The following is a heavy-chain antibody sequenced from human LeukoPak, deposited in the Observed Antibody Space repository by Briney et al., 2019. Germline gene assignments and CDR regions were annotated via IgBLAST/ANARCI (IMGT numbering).Heavy chain of an antibody. J-gene: IGHJ4*02. Sequence: PGGSLRLSCAASGFTFSSYGMHWVRQAPGKGLEWVAFIRYDGSNKYYADSVKGRFTISRDNSKNTLYLQMNSLRAEDTAVYYCAKFENYYDSSGSDSYYFDYWGQGTLVTVSS. D-gene: IGHD3-22*01. CDR2: IRYDGSNK. CDR3: AKFENYYDSSGSDSYYFDY. CDR1: GFTFSSYG. V-gene: IGHV3-30*02.